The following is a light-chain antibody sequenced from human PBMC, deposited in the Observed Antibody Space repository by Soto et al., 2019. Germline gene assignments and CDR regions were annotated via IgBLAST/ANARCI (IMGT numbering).Light chain of an antibody. J-gene: IGLJ3*02. CDR1: SSDVGGYNY. CDR3: NSYTTSYTWV. V-gene: IGLV2-14*01. Sequence: QSVLTQPASVSGSPGQSITISCTGTSSDVGGYNYVSWYQQHPGKAPKLMIYDVSHRPSGVSNRFSGSKSGNTASLTISGLQAEDEADYYCNSYTTSYTWVFGGGTKLTVL. CDR2: DVS.